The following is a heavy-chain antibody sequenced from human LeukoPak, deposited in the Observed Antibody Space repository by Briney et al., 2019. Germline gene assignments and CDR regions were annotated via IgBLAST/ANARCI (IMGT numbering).Heavy chain of an antibody. D-gene: IGHD3-10*01. CDR3: ARGNLWFGELPYDNWFDP. Sequence: ASVKVSCKASGYTFTSYDINWVRPATGQGLEWMGWISAYNGNTNYAQKLQGRVTMTTDTSTSTAYMELRSLRSDDTAVYYCARGNLWFGELPYDNWFDPWGQGTLVTVSS. CDR1: GYTFTSYD. CDR2: ISAYNGNT. V-gene: IGHV1-18*01. J-gene: IGHJ5*02.